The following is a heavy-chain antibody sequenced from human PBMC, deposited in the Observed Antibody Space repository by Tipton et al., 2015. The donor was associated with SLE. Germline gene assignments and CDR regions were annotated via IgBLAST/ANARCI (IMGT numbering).Heavy chain of an antibody. Sequence: SLRLSCAASGFTFSSYAMSWVRQAPGKGLEWVSRINSDGSSTSYADSVRGRFTISRDNAKNTLYLQMNSLRAEDTAVYYCARDFDYYDSSGYEGYWGQGTLVTVSS. CDR3: ARDFDYYDSSGYEGY. V-gene: IGHV3-74*01. J-gene: IGHJ4*02. CDR1: GFTFSSYA. CDR2: INSDGSST. D-gene: IGHD3-22*01.